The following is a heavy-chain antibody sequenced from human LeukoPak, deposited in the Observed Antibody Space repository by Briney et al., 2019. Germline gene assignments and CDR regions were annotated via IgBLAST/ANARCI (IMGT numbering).Heavy chain of an antibody. D-gene: IGHD6-6*01. CDR1: GGSISSSSYY. J-gene: IGHJ4*02. CDR2: IYYSGST. Sequence: PSETLSLTCTVFGGSISSSSYYWGWIRQPPGKGLEWIGSIYYSGSTYYNPSLKSRVTISVDTSKNQFSLKLSSVTAADTAVYYCAKLVSSSQSDYWGQGTLVTVSS. CDR3: AKLVSSSQSDY. V-gene: IGHV4-39*07.